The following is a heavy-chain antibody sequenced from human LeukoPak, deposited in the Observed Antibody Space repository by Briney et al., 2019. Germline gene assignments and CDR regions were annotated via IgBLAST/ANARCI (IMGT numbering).Heavy chain of an antibody. CDR3: ARGVYGSRSTSLADF. Sequence: PGGSLRLSCAASGFTFSSYGMHWVRQAPGKGLEWVAVISYDGSNKYYADSVKGRFTISRDNSKNTLYLQMNSLRAEDTAVYYCARGVYGSRSTSLADFWGQGTLVTVSS. V-gene: IGHV3-30*03. CDR2: ISYDGSNK. J-gene: IGHJ4*02. CDR1: GFTFSSYG. D-gene: IGHD3-10*01.